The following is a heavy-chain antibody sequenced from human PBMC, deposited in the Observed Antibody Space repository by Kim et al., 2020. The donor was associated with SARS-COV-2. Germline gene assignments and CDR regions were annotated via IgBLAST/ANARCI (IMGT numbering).Heavy chain of an antibody. CDR2: IWYDGSNK. CDR3: ATPYPALWFALYGMDV. D-gene: IGHD3-10*01. J-gene: IGHJ6*02. CDR1: GFTFSSYG. Sequence: GGSLRLSCAASGFTFSSYGMHWVRQAPGKGLEWVAVIWYDGSNKYYADSVKGRFTISRDNSKNTLYLQMNSLRAEDTAVYYCATPYPALWFALYGMDVWGQGTTVTVSS. V-gene: IGHV3-33*01.